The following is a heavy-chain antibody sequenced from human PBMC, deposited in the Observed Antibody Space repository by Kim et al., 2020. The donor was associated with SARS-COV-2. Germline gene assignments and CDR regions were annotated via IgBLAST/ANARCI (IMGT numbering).Heavy chain of an antibody. J-gene: IGHJ2*01. CDR3: ASGGGYGDSDIDNDWYFDL. Sequence: GGSLRLSCAASGFTFSSYEMNWVRQAPGKGLEWVSYISSSGSTIYYADSVKGRFTISRDNAKNSLYLQMNSLRAEDTAVYYCASGGGYGDSDIDNDWYFDLWGRGTLVTVSS. CDR2: ISSSGSTI. V-gene: IGHV3-48*03. CDR1: GFTFSSYE. D-gene: IGHD4-17*01.